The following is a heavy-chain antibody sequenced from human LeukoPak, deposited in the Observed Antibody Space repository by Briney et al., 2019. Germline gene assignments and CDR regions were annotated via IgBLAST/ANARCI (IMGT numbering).Heavy chain of an antibody. Sequence: GASVKASCTASGYTFTGYYMHWVRQAPGQGLEWMGWINPNSGGTNYAQKFQGRVTMTRDTSISAAYMELSRLRSDDTAVYYCARVAGNAGLGAFDIWGQGTMVTVSS. V-gene: IGHV1-2*02. D-gene: IGHD4-23*01. J-gene: IGHJ3*02. CDR3: ARVAGNAGLGAFDI. CDR1: GYTFTGYY. CDR2: INPNSGGT.